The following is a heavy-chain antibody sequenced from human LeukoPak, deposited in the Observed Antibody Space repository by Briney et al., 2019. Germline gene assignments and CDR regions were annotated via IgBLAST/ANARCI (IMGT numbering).Heavy chain of an antibody. Sequence: SETLSLTCTVSGGSIRSSSHYWDWIRQPPGKGLEWIGTIYYSGRTYYNPSLKSRVTISIDTSKNQFSLKLTSVTAADTAVYYCARRRYYDSSGYLDWGQGTLLTVSS. J-gene: IGHJ1*01. D-gene: IGHD3-22*01. CDR3: ARRRYYDSSGYLD. V-gene: IGHV4-39*01. CDR1: GGSIRSSSHY. CDR2: IYYSGRT.